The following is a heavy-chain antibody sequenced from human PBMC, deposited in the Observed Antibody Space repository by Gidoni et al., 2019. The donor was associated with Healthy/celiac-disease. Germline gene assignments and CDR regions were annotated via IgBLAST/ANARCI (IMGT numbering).Heavy chain of an antibody. D-gene: IGHD6-6*01. CDR2: ISGSGGST. CDR1: GFTFSSYA. CDR3: AKSDESHRPIAARIGPYFDY. J-gene: IGHJ4*02. V-gene: IGHV3-23*01. Sequence: EVQLLESGGGLVQPGGSLRLSCAASGFTFSSYAMSWVRQAPGKGLEWVSAISGSGGSTYYADSVKGRFTISRDNSKNTLYLQMNSLRAEDTAVYYCAKSDESHRPIAARIGPYFDYWGQGTLVTVSS.